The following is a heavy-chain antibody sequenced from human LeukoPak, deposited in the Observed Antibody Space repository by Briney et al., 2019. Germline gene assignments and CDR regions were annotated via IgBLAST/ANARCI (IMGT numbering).Heavy chain of an antibody. J-gene: IGHJ4*02. CDR1: GGSFSGYY. Sequence: SETLSLTCAVYGGSFSGYYWSWIRQPPGKGLEWIGEINHSGSTNYNPSLKSRVTISVDTSKNQFSLKLSSVTAADTAVYYCARRPIRGYSYGLHYFDYWGRGTLVTVSS. V-gene: IGHV4-34*01. CDR3: ARRPIRGYSYGLHYFDY. CDR2: INHSGST. D-gene: IGHD5-18*01.